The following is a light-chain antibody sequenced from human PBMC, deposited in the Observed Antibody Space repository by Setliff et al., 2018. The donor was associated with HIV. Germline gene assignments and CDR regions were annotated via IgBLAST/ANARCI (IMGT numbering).Light chain of an antibody. CDR3: HSHDSSLNSPL. V-gene: IGLV1-40*01. J-gene: IGLJ3*02. CDR2: GNN. CDR1: SSNIGAGYD. Sequence: QSALTQPSSVSGAPGQRLTISCTGSSSNIGAGYDVHWYQQVPGKAPKLVMYGNNNRPSGVPDRFSGSKSGTSASLAITGLQAEDEAHYYRHSHDSSLNSPLFGGGTKVTVL.